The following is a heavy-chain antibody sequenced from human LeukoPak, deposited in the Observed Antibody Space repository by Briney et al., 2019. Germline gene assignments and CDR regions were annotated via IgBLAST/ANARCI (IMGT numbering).Heavy chain of an antibody. CDR1: GGSLSSGDYY. CDR2: IYDSGST. J-gene: IGHJ4*02. Sequence: SETLSLTCTVSGGSLSSGDYYWNWLRQTPGKGLEWIGYIYDSGSTYYNPSLKSRVTISVDTPKNQFSLKLSSVTAADTAVYYCARGRYCSSTSCYSRGGLDFDYWGQGTLVTVSS. V-gene: IGHV4-30-4*01. D-gene: IGHD2-2*01. CDR3: ARGRYCSSTSCYSRGGLDFDY.